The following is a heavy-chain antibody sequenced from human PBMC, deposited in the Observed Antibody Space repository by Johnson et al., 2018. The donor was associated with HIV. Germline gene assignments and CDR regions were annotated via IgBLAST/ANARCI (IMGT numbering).Heavy chain of an antibody. CDR1: GFTFSSYA. CDR2: ISYDGSNK. V-gene: IGHV3-30-3*01. Sequence: QVQLVESGGGVVQHGRSLILSSAASGFTFSSYAMHWVRQAPGKGLEWVAVISYDGSNKYYADSVKGRFTISRDNSKNTLYLQMNSLRAEDTAVYYCARDRVWFGELYAFDIWGQGTMVTVSS. J-gene: IGHJ3*02. CDR3: ARDRVWFGELYAFDI. D-gene: IGHD3-10*01.